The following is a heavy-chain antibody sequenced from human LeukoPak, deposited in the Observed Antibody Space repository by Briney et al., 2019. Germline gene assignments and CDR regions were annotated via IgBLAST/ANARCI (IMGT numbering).Heavy chain of an antibody. CDR2: INHSGST. J-gene: IGHJ4*02. Sequence: SETLSLTCAVYGGSFSGYYWSWIRQPPGKWLELIGEINHSGSTNYNPSLKSRVTISVDTSKNQFSLKLSSVTAADTAVYYCARGRPLTTVTTCYFDYWGQGTLVTVSS. CDR1: GGSFSGYY. CDR3: ARGRPLTTVTTCYFDY. V-gene: IGHV4-34*01. D-gene: IGHD4-17*01.